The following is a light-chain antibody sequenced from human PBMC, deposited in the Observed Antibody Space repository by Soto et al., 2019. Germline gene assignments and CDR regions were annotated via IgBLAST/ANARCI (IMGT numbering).Light chain of an antibody. V-gene: IGKV3-20*01. CDR1: QSVSSSY. CDR3: QQYGSSPYT. CDR2: GAS. Sequence: PGERATLSCRASQSVSSSYLAWYQQKPGQAPRLLIYGASSRATGIPDRFSGSGSGTNFTLTISRLEPEDFAVYYCQQYGSSPYTFGQGTKLEIK. J-gene: IGKJ2*01.